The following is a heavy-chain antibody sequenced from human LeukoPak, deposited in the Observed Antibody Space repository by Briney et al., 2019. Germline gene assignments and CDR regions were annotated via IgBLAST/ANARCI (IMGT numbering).Heavy chain of an antibody. J-gene: IGHJ3*02. CDR1: GYSFVLYG. D-gene: IGHD3-9*01. V-gene: IGHV1-18*01. CDR2: ISTYNGNT. CDR3: ARDYYDILTGYYNVIAFDI. Sequence: ASVKVSCKASGYSFVLYGISWVRQAPGQGPEWMGWISTYNGNTKYAQKFQGRVTMTTDTSTSTAYMELRSLRSDDTAVYYCARDYYDILTGYYNVIAFDIWGQGTMVTVSS.